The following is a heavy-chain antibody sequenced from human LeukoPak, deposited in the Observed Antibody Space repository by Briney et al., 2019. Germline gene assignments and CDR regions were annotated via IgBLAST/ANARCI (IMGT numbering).Heavy chain of an antibody. CDR2: VYKSGNT. D-gene: IGHD3-16*01. CDR3: ARDLRAAY. Sequence: SETLSLTCTVSGGAISTYYWSWIRQPPGKGLEWIGNVYKSGNTNYNPSLKSRVTISIDTSKNQFSLKLSSVTAADTAVYYCARDLRAAYWGQGTLVTVSS. V-gene: IGHV4-59*01. CDR1: GGAISTYY. J-gene: IGHJ4*02.